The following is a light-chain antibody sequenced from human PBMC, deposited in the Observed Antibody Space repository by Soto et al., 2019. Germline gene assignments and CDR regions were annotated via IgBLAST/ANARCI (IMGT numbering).Light chain of an antibody. CDR1: SSDVGDNY. CDR2: EDT. V-gene: IGLV2-8*01. Sequence: QSVLTQPPSASGSPGQSVTISCTGTSSDVGDNYVSWYQQQLGEAPKLLIYEDTQRPSGVPDRFSGSTSGNTASLITAGLHADEEDDYYCCSYSGRSTVVFGTGTKLTVL. CDR3: CSYSGRSTVV. J-gene: IGLJ2*01.